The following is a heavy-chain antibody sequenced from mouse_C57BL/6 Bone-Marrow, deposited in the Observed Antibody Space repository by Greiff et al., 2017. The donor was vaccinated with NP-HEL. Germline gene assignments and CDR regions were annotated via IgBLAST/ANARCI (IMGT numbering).Heavy chain of an antibody. D-gene: IGHD2-4*01. CDR3: ARNDYDTFFAY. J-gene: IGHJ3*01. V-gene: IGHV5-17*01. CDR1: GFTFSDYG. CDR2: ISSGSSTI. Sequence: EVKLVESGGGLVKPGGSLKLSCAASGFTFSDYGMHWVRQAPEKGLEWVAYISSGSSTIYYADTVKGRFTISRDNAKNTLFLQMTSLRSEDTAMYYCARNDYDTFFAYWGQGTLVTVSA.